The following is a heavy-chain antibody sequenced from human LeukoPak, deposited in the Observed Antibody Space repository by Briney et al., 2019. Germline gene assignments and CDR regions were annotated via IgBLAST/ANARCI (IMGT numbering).Heavy chain of an antibody. J-gene: IGHJ4*01. V-gene: IGHV1-24*01. CDR1: RYIFTELS. D-gene: IGHD3-16*01. CDR3: AIDTVYYDPPSY. CDR2: SDPENGKT. Sequence: ASVKVSCQVSRYIFTELSMHWVRQSPGKGVEWMGGSDPENGKTGYPQNFQGRVTMTEDTSTDTAYMELSSLRSEDTAVYYCAIDTVYYDPPSYWGQGTLVTVSS.